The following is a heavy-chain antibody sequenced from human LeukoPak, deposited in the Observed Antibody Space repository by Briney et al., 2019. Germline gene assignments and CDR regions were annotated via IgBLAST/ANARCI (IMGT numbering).Heavy chain of an antibody. CDR2: FHTAGDT. CDR3: ARGSCSSSSCYERLNGLDV. CDR1: GFTFSNYD. D-gene: IGHD2-2*01. J-gene: IGHJ6*02. V-gene: IGHV3-13*01. Sequence: GGSLRLSCAASGFTFSNYDMHWARQATGKGLEWVSAFHTAGDTHYSGSVKGRFATSRENAKNSFYLQMNNLRAGDTAVYYCARGSCSSSSCYERLNGLDVWGQGTPVTVSS.